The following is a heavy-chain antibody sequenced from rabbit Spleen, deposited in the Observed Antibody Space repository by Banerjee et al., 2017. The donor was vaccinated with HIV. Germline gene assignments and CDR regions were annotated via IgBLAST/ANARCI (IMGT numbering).Heavy chain of an antibody. CDR3: VRDLGYDDYSEKGYFNL. Sequence: QQQLVESGGGLVQPGGSLKLSCKASGFDFSSYGVSWVRQVPGKGLEWIGYIDPIFGRTYYANWVNGRFTISSHNAQNTLYLQLNSLTAADTATYFCVRDLGYDDYSEKGYFNLWGPGTLVTVS. CDR2: IDPIFGRT. V-gene: IGHV1S47*01. D-gene: IGHD2-1*01. CDR1: GFDFSSYG. J-gene: IGHJ4*01.